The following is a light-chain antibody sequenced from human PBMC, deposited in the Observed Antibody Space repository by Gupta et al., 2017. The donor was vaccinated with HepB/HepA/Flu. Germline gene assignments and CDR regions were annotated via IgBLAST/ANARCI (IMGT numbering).Light chain of an antibody. J-gene: IGLJ1*01. CDR2: DKN. Sequence: SPELPQAPPVSVPLGQPVRITCQGDSLRSYYASWYQQKPGQAPVLVIYDKNNRPSGIPDRFSGSSSGNTASLTITGAQAEDETDYYCNSRDSSGNHYVFGTGTKVTVL. CDR3: NSRDSSGNHYV. CDR1: SLRSYY. V-gene: IGLV3-19*01.